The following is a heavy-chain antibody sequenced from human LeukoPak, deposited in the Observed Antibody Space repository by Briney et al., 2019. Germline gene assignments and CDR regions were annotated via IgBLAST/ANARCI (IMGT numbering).Heavy chain of an antibody. Sequence: SQTLSLTCAISGDSVSSNSAAWFWIRQSPSRGLEWLGRTYYRSKWFNDYALSVKSRIIINPDTSKNHFSLQLNSVTPEDTAVYYCTREAVAGRWWFDPWGQGTLVTVSS. D-gene: IGHD6-19*01. CDR2: TYYRSKWFN. CDR1: GDSVSSNSAA. V-gene: IGHV6-1*01. J-gene: IGHJ5*02. CDR3: TREAVAGRWWFDP.